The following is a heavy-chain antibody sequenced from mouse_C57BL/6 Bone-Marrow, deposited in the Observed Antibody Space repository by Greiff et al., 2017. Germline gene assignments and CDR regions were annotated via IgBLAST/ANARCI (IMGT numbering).Heavy chain of an antibody. CDR3: ARQGHQEPWFAY. CDR2: IYPSDSET. CDR1: GYTFTSYW. J-gene: IGHJ3*01. Sequence: QVQLQQPGAELVRPGSSVKLSCKASGYTFTSYWMDWVKQRPGQGLEWIGNIYPSDSETHYNQKFKDKATLTVDKSSSTAYMQLSILTPEDSAVYYCARQGHQEPWFAYWGPETLVTVSA. V-gene: IGHV1-61*01.